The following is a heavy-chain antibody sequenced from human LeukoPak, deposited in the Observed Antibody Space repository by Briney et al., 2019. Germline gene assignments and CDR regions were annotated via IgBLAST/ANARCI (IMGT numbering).Heavy chain of an antibody. Sequence: PGGSPRLSCATSGFTFSIYTVNWVRQAPGKGLEWVSSISGSNTYIYYADSVKGRFTISRDNAKNSLYLQMNSLRGEDTAVYYCARDPSSRGGFDYWGQGTLVTVSS. J-gene: IGHJ4*02. CDR2: ISGSNTYI. CDR1: GFTFSIYT. D-gene: IGHD6-13*01. V-gene: IGHV3-21*01. CDR3: ARDPSSRGGFDY.